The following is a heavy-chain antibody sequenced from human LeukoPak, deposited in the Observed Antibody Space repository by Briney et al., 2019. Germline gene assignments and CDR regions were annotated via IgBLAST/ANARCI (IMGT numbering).Heavy chain of an antibody. CDR2: IYYSGST. V-gene: IGHV4-59*01. J-gene: IGHJ4*02. Sequence: SETLSLTCTVSGGSISSYYWSWIRQPPGKGLEWIGYIYYSGSTNYNPSLKSRVTISVDTSKNQFSLKLSSVTAADTAVYYCARSYYDSSGYYYEFGYWGQGTLVTVSS. CDR3: ARSYYDSSGYYYEFGY. CDR1: GGSISSYY. D-gene: IGHD3-22*01.